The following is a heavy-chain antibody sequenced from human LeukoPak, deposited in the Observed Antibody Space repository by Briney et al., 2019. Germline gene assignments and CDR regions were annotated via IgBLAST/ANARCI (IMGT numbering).Heavy chain of an antibody. V-gene: IGHV4-30-2*01. CDR2: IYHSGST. CDR1: GGSISSGGYS. D-gene: IGHD3-3*01. CDR3: ARALDDFWSGYVKGYYFDY. J-gene: IGHJ4*02. Sequence: SETLSLTCTVSGGSISSGGYSWSWIRQPPGKGLEWIGYIYHSGSTYYNPSLKSRVTISVDRSKNQFSLKQSSVTAADTAVYYCARALDDFWSGYVKGYYFDYWGQGTLVTVSS.